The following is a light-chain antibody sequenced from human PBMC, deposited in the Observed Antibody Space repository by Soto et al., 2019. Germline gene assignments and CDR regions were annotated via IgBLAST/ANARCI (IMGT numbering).Light chain of an antibody. V-gene: IGLV2-8*01. CDR3: SSYAGDNTYV. J-gene: IGLJ1*01. CDR2: EVN. Sequence: LTQPPSASGSPGQSVTISCTGTSNDVGGYDFVSWYQQHPGRAPKLIIVEVNKWPSGVPDRFSASKSGNTASLTVSGLQAEDEADYYCSSYAGDNTYVFGTGTKVTVL. CDR1: SNDVGGYDF.